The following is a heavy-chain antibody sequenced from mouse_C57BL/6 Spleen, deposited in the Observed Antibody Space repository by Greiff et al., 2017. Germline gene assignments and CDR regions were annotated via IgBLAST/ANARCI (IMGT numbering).Heavy chain of an antibody. V-gene: IGHV1-64*01. CDR3: ARERDGIHFDD. Sequence: QVQLQQPGAELVKPGASVKLSCKASGYTFTSYWMHWVKQRLGQGLEWIGMIHPNSGSTNYNEKFKSKATLTVDKSSSTAYMHLSSLTSEDSAVYYCARERDGIHFDDWGQGTTLTVSS. CDR1: GYTFTSYW. J-gene: IGHJ2*01. CDR2: IHPNSGST. D-gene: IGHD2-1*01.